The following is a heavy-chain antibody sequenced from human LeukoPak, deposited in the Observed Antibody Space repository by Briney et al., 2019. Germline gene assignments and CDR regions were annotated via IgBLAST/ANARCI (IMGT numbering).Heavy chain of an antibody. CDR1: GFSFSSYW. CDR3: ASEGGGAFDI. V-gene: IGHV3-7*01. CDR2: IKEDGSEK. Sequence: GGSLRLSCAVSGFSFSSYWMSWVRQAPGKGLEWVANIKEDGSEKYYVDSVKGRFTISRDNAKNSLYLQMNSLRVEDTAVYECASEGGGAFDIWGQGTMVTVSS. D-gene: IGHD3-16*01. J-gene: IGHJ3*02.